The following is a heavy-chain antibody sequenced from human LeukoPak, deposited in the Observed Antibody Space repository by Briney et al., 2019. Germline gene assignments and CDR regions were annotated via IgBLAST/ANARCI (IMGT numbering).Heavy chain of an antibody. J-gene: IGHJ3*02. CDR2: IWYDGSNK. Sequence: GGSLRLSCAASGLTFSSYGMHWVRQAPGKGLEWVAVIWYDGSNKYYADSVKGRFTISRDNSKNTLYLQMNSLRAEDTAVYYCAKDGHSGSYQNGAFDIWGQGTMVTVSS. D-gene: IGHD1-26*01. CDR3: AKDGHSGSYQNGAFDI. CDR1: GLTFSSYG. V-gene: IGHV3-33*06.